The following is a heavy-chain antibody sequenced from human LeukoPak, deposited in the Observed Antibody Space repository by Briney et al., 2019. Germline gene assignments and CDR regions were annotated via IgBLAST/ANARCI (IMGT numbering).Heavy chain of an antibody. CDR2: ISGSGGST. V-gene: IGHV3-23*01. Sequence: GSLRLSCAASGFTFSSYAMSWVRQAPGKGLEWVSAISGSGGSTYYADSVKGRFTISRDNSKNALYLQMNSLRAEDTAVYYCAKDQGYCSSTSCYDYFDYWGQGTLVTVSS. D-gene: IGHD2-2*01. CDR1: GFTFSSYA. J-gene: IGHJ4*02. CDR3: AKDQGYCSSTSCYDYFDY.